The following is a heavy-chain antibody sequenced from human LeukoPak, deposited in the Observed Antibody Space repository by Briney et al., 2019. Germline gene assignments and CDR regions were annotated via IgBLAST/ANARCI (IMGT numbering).Heavy chain of an antibody. Sequence: SVKVSCKASGGTFSSYAISWVRQSPGQGLEWMGGIIPIFGTANYAQKFQGRVTITTDESTSTAYMELSSLRSEDTAVYYCARDRSVVVPAATRAEHFQHWGQGTLVTVSS. CDR1: GGTFSSYA. D-gene: IGHD2-2*01. J-gene: IGHJ1*01. CDR2: IIPIFGTA. V-gene: IGHV1-69*05. CDR3: ARDRSVVVPAATRAEHFQH.